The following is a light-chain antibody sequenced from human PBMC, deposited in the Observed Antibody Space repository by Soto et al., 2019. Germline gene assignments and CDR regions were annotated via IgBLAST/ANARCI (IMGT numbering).Light chain of an antibody. CDR2: DTS. CDR3: QQYNNWPFS. V-gene: IGKV3-15*01. CDR1: QGIGDT. Sequence: EIVMTQSPATLSVSPGEGATLSCRASQGIGDTLAWYQQKPGQTPRLLIYDTSIRATGVPARFSGSKSGAEFTLTISSLQYEDFEVYFCQQYNNWPFSLGQGTRLEIK. J-gene: IGKJ5*01.